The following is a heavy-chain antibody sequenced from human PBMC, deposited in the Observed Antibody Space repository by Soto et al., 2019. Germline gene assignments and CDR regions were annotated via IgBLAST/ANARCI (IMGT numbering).Heavy chain of an antibody. CDR2: IYYSGST. J-gene: IGHJ5*02. CDR3: ARISSITIFGVVANWFDP. D-gene: IGHD3-3*01. V-gene: IGHV4-59*08. CDR1: GGSISSYY. Sequence: PSETLSLTCTVSGGSISSYYWSWIRQPPGKGLEWIGYIYYSGSTNYNPSLKSRVTISVDTSKNQFSLKLSSVTAADTAVYYCARISSITIFGVVANWFDPWGQGTLVTVSS.